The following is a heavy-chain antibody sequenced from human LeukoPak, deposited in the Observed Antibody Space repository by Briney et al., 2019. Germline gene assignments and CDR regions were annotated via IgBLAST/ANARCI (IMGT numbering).Heavy chain of an antibody. V-gene: IGHV3-23*01. D-gene: IGHD2-2*02. CDR2: ISDRGDNT. CDR3: EGYCSSTSCYTPLG. CDR1: QFTFSSYA. J-gene: IGHJ4*02. Sequence: PGGSLRLSCVASQFTFSSYAMSWVRQAPGKGLEWVSTISDRGDNTHHADSVKGRFTISRDNAKNSLYLQMNSLRAEDTAVYYCEGYCSSTSCYTPLGWGQGTLVTVSS.